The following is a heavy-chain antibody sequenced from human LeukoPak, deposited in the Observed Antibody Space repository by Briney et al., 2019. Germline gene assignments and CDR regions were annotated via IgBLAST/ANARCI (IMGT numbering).Heavy chain of an antibody. CDR1: GGSISNYY. D-gene: IGHD3-10*01. Sequence: SETLSLTCTVSGGSISNYYWSWIRQPPGKGLEWIGYIYYTGNTNYNPSLKSRVTISVDTSKNQFSLKLSSVTAADTAVYYCARETPYGSGSYPFDYWGQGILVTVSS. V-gene: IGHV4-59*01. J-gene: IGHJ4*02. CDR3: ARETPYGSGSYPFDY. CDR2: IYYTGNT.